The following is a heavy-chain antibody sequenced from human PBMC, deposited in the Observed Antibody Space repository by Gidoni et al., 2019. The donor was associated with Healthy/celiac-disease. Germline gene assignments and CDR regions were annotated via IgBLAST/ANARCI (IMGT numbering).Heavy chain of an antibody. V-gene: IGHV1-69*08. CDR2: IIPILGIA. CDR1: GGTFSSYT. J-gene: IGHJ6*02. CDR3: ARDRTAYYYYGMDV. Sequence: QVQLVQSGAEVKKPGSSVKVSCKASGGTFSSYTISWVRQAPGQGLEWMGRIIPILGIANYAQKFQGRVTITADKSTSTAYMELSSLRSEDTAVYYCARDRTAYYYYGMDVWGQGTTVTVSS.